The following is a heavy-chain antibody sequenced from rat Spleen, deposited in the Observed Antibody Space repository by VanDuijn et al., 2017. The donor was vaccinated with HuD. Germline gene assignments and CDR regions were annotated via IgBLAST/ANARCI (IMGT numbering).Heavy chain of an antibody. V-gene: IGHV5-29*01. CDR1: GFTFSDYF. CDR3: ARRTTGLFDY. J-gene: IGHJ2*01. Sequence: EVQLVESDGGLVQPGRSLKLSCAASGFTFSDYFLAWVRQTPTKGLEWVATISYDGTITYYRDSVKGRFTISRDNAKNILYLQMDSLRSEDTATYYCARRTTGLFDYWGQGVMVTVSS. CDR2: ISYDGTIT. D-gene: IGHD4-1*01.